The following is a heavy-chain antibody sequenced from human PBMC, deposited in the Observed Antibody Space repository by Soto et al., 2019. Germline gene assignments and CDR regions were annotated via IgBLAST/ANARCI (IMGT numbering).Heavy chain of an antibody. D-gene: IGHD3-22*01. CDR2: IIPIFGTA. CDR1: GGTFSSYA. V-gene: IGHV1-69*13. CDR3: ARGYYDSSGYSYGMDV. Sequence: SVKVSCKASGGTFSSYAISWVRQAPGQGLEWMGGIIPIFGTANYAQKFQGRVTITADESTSTAYMELSSLRSEDTAVYYCARGYYDSSGYSYGMDVWGQGTTVTVSS. J-gene: IGHJ6*02.